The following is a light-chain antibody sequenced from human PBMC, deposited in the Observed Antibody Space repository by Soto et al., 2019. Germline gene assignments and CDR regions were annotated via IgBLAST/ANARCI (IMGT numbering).Light chain of an antibody. V-gene: IGKV3-20*01. CDR1: QTVDNF. Sequence: EIVLPQSPVIVSLSPGERATLSCSASQTVDNFLAWYQQKPGQAPRLLIYGASSRATGIPDRFSGSGSGTDFTLTICRLEPEDFAVYYCQQYGSSPPLITFGQGTRLEIK. J-gene: IGKJ5*01. CDR3: QQYGSSPPLIT. CDR2: GAS.